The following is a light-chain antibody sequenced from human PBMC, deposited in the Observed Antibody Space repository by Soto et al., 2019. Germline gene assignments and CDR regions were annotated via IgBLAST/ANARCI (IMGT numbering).Light chain of an antibody. CDR2: GAS. Sequence: EIVLTQSPGTLSLSPGERATLSFRASQDVSGSYLAWYQQKPGQAPRLLIYGASSRATGIPDRSSGSGSGTDFTLTISRLEPEDFAVYYCQQYGSSPWTFGQGTKVDIK. V-gene: IGKV3-20*01. J-gene: IGKJ1*01. CDR3: QQYGSSPWT. CDR1: QDVSGSY.